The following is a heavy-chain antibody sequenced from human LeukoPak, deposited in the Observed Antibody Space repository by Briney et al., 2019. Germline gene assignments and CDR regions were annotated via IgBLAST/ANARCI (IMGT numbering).Heavy chain of an antibody. CDR1: GDSISSGDYY. J-gene: IGHJ5*02. D-gene: IGHD3-10*01. CDR2: ISSSGST. V-gene: IGHV4-61*02. CDR3: ARSTRRGGLLWFGEFTNWFDP. Sequence: SQTLSLTCTVSGDSISSGDYYWSWIRQPAGKGLEWIGRISSSGSTNYNPSLKSRVTISVDTSKNQFSLKLSSVTAADTAVYYCARSTRRGGLLWFGEFTNWFDPWGQGTLVTVSS.